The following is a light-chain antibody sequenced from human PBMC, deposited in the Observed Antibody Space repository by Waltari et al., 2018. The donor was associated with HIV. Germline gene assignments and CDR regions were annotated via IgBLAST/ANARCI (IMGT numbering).Light chain of an antibody. J-gene: IGLJ2*01. V-gene: IGLV3-21*02. CDR2: DDI. Sequence: SSVLTQTPSVSVAPGPTARNTCGGANIGNRRVHWYQQKPGQAPVLGVYDDIDRPSGIPERFSGSRSGNTATLTISRVEVGDEDDYYCQVWDTNSDHRVFGGGTKLTVL. CDR1: NIGNRR. CDR3: QVWDTNSDHRV.